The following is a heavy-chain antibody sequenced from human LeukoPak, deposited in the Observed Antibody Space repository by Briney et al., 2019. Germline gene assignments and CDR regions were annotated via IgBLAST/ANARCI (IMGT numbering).Heavy chain of an antibody. CDR1: GYSISSDY. CDR3: ARLSGAPVRHPIYHFDY. V-gene: IGHV4-38-2*01. J-gene: IGHJ4*02. CDR2: VYHSGST. Sequence: SETLSLTCAVSGYSISSDYWGWIRQPPGKGLEWIGNVYHSGSTYKNPSLKSRVSISLDMSNNQFSLKLTSVTAADTAIYYCARLSGAPVRHPIYHFDYWGQGTLVTVSS. D-gene: IGHD1-26*01.